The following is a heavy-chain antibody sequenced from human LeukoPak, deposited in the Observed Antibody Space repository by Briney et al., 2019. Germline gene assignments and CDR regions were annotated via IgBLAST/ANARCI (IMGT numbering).Heavy chain of an antibody. D-gene: IGHD3-10*01. CDR3: ARWGGSGTFWDGFDI. J-gene: IGHJ3*02. Sequence: GGSLRLSCAASEFTFSGCGMSWVRQAPGKGLEWVSYISSSGSTKYYADSVKGRFTISRDNAKNSLYLQMNSLRVEDTAVYYCARWGGSGTFWDGFDIWGQGTMVTVSS. CDR2: ISSSGSTK. CDR1: EFTFSGCG. V-gene: IGHV3-48*03.